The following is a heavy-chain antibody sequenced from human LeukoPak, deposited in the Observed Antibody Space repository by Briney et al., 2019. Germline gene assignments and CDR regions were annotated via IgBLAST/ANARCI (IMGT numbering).Heavy chain of an antibody. CDR2: ISPDGSTT. V-gene: IGHV3-74*01. CDR3: ARDMVAMVRGVIPDFDY. Sequence: PGGSLRLSCAGSGFAFSNYWMHWVRQVPGKGLVWVSRISPDGSTTLYADSVKGRFTISRDNAKNSLYLQMNSLRAEDTAVYYCARDMVAMVRGVIPDFDYWGQGTLVTVSS. D-gene: IGHD3-10*01. J-gene: IGHJ4*02. CDR1: GFAFSNYW.